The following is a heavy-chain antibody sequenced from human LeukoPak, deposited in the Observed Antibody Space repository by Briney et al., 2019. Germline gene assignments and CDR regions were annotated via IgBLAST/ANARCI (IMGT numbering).Heavy chain of an antibody. Sequence: PGGSLRLSCAASGFTFSNHGMHWVRQAPGKGLEWLSVISYDGRKNYYADSVKGRFTISRDNSKNTLYLQMNSLRAEDTAVYYCAKDPSTVTTSFAIDYWGQGTLVTVSS. CDR3: AKDPSTVTTSFAIDY. V-gene: IGHV3-30*18. CDR2: ISYDGRKN. D-gene: IGHD4-17*01. J-gene: IGHJ4*02. CDR1: GFTFSNHG.